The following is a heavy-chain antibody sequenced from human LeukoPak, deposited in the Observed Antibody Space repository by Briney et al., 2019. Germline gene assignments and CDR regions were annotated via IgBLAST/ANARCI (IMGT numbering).Heavy chain of an antibody. V-gene: IGHV3-48*01. CDR1: GFTFSTYP. J-gene: IGHJ4*02. Sequence: GGSLRLSCAASGFTFSTYPMNWVRQAPGKGLEWVSYISSRSSTIYYADSVKGRFTISRDNAKNSLYLQMNSLRADDTAVYYCARIGGSAWSGDYWGQGTLVTVSS. D-gene: IGHD6-19*01. CDR2: ISSRSSTI. CDR3: ARIGGSAWSGDY.